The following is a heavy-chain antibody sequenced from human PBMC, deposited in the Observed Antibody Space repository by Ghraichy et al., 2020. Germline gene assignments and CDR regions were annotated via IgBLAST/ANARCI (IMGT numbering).Heavy chain of an antibody. CDR1: GFAFSAYW. V-gene: IGHV3-74*01. Sequence: GGSLRLSCEVSGFAFSAYWMHWVRQAPGKGLVWVSRINSDGSDKNYADSVKGRFTISRDNAKKTLYLEMNSLRAEDTSVYYCATGWGSHYYLDFWGQGTLVTVSS. D-gene: IGHD3-16*01. J-gene: IGHJ4*02. CDR2: INSDGSDK. CDR3: ATGWGSHYYLDF.